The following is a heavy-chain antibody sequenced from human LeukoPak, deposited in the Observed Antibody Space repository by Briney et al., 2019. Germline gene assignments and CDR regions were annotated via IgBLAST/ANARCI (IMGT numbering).Heavy chain of an antibody. D-gene: IGHD6-13*01. J-gene: IGHJ5*02. V-gene: IGHV1-18*01. CDR2: ISAYNGNT. Sequence: GASVTVSCKASGYTFTSYGISWVRQAPGQGVEWMGWISAYNGNTNYAQKLQGRVTMTTDTSTSTAYMELRSLRSDDTAVYYCARDKYSSSWLYNWFDPWGQGTLVTVSS. CDR3: ARDKYSSSWLYNWFDP. CDR1: GYTFTSYG.